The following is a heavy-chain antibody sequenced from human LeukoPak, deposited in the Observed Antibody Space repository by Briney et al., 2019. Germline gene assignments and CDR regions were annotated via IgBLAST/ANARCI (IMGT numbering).Heavy chain of an antibody. Sequence: GGSLRLSCVASGFTFSSYSMNWVRQAPGKGLEWVSSISSSSSYIYYADSVKGRFTISRDNAKNSLYLQMNSLRAEDTAVYYCARLWYSSSSSDYWGQGTLVTVSS. CDR1: GFTFSSYS. CDR2: ISSSSSYI. CDR3: ARLWYSSSSSDY. D-gene: IGHD6-13*01. J-gene: IGHJ4*02. V-gene: IGHV3-21*01.